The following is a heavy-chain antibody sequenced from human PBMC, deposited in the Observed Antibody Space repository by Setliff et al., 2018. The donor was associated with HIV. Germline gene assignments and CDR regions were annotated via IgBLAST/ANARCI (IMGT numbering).Heavy chain of an antibody. CDR3: ARRGDGYNYYWYFDI. CDR1: SGSIHSGSYY. CDR2: IYTSGST. D-gene: IGHD5-12*01. J-gene: IGHJ2*01. V-gene: IGHV4-61*02. Sequence: SETLSLTCIVSSGSIHSGSYYWSWIRQPVGKGLEWIGRIYTSGSTDYNPSLKSRVAISVDTSKNHFSLKLSSVTAADTAVYYCARRGDGYNYYWYFDIWGRGTLVTSPQ.